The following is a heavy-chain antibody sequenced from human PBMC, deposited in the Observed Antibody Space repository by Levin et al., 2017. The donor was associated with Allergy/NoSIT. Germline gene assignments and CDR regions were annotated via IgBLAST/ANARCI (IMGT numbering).Heavy chain of an antibody. D-gene: IGHD3-10*01. V-gene: IGHV3-9*01. J-gene: IGHJ4*02. CDR3: GKDRYYYGSGSYYGIDY. CDR1: GFTFDEYA. Sequence: GGSLRLSCAVSGFTFDEYAMHWVRQAPGKGLEWVSGINWNSGSIGYADSVKGRFTISRDNAKNSLYLQMNSLRAEDTALYYCGKDRYYYGSGSYYGIDYWGQGTLVTVSS. CDR2: INWNSGSI.